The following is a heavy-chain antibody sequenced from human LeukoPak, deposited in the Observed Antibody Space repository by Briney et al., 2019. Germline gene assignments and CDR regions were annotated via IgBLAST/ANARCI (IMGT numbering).Heavy chain of an antibody. J-gene: IGHJ4*02. D-gene: IGHD6-19*01. V-gene: IGHV4-59*08. CDR3: ARYSSGWSYLEY. CDR2: IFYSGST. CDR1: GGSISNYY. Sequence: SETLSLTCTVSGGSISNYYWNWIRQPPGKGLEWIGYIFYSGSTNYNPSLKGRVTISIDTSKNQFSLKLRSVTAADTAVYYCARYSSGWSYLEYWGREPWSPSPQ.